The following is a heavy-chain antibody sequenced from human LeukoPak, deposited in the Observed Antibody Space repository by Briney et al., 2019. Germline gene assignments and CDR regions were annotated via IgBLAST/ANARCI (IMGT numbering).Heavy chain of an antibody. V-gene: IGHV4-59*01. D-gene: IGHD2-21*01. Sequence: SETLSLTCTVSGGAISTYSWSWIRQSPGNVLEWIGYISERGDSNSNPSLKSRVTMSVDTSKNQFSLKLSSVTAADTAVYYCARSKDILLGDSDAFDLWGRGTTVTVSS. CDR2: ISERGDS. J-gene: IGHJ3*01. CDR3: ARSKDILLGDSDAFDL. CDR1: GGAISTYS.